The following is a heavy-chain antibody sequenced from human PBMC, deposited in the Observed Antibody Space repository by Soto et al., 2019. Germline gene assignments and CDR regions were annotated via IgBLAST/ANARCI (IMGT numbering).Heavy chain of an antibody. J-gene: IGHJ4*02. Sequence: EVQLLESGGGLVQPGGSLRLSCAASGFTFTNYAMSWVRQAPGKGLEWVSPISGSGGSTYYADSVKGRFTISRDKSTNTLYLQMNSLRAEDTAVYYCAKDRPSSVYYVYQYFDYWGQGTLVTVSS. CDR2: ISGSGGST. CDR3: AKDRPSSVYYVYQYFDY. CDR1: GFTFTNYA. D-gene: IGHD2-2*01. V-gene: IGHV3-23*01.